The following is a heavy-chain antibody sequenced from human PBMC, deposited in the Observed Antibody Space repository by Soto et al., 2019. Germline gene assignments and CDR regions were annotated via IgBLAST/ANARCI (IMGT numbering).Heavy chain of an antibody. D-gene: IGHD6-6*01. CDR1: GFNFSSFA. CDR2: ISGSGGST. CDR3: AKGHQYSSSSNHFDS. Sequence: GGSLSLSCAASGFNFSSFAMSWVRQAPGKGPEWVSAISGSGGSTYYADSVKGRFTISRDNSKNTLYLQMNSLRAEDTAVYYCAKGHQYSSSSNHFDSWGQGTPVTVSS. V-gene: IGHV3-23*01. J-gene: IGHJ4*02.